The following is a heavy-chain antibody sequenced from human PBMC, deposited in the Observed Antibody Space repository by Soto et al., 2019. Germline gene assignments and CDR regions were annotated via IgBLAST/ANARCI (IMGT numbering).Heavy chain of an antibody. CDR1: GFTFSSYG. J-gene: IGHJ6*03. CDR2: IWYDGSNK. CDR3: ARGGLWFGEPLLYYYYMDV. V-gene: IGHV3-33*01. Sequence: GGSLRLSCAASGFTFSSYGMHWVRQAPGKGLEWVAVIWYDGSNKYYADSVKGRFTISRDNSKNTLYLQMNSLRAEDTAVYYCARGGLWFGEPLLYYYYMDVWGKGTTVTVSS. D-gene: IGHD3-10*01.